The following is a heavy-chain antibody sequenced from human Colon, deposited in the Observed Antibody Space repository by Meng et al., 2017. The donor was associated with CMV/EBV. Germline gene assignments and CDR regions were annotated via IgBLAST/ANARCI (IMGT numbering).Heavy chain of an antibody. CDR1: GFTFSDYY. Sequence: QVQLVEAGGGLVKPGGSLRLSCAASGFTFSDYYIHWIRQAPGKGLEWISYISYNSGNSTQYIDSVKGRFTISRDDAKNSVYLQMNSLRVEDTAVYYCAREGGAKRFDSWGQGTLVTVSS. D-gene: IGHD1-26*01. CDR3: AREGGAKRFDS. J-gene: IGHJ4*02. V-gene: IGHV3-11*06. CDR2: ISYNSGNST.